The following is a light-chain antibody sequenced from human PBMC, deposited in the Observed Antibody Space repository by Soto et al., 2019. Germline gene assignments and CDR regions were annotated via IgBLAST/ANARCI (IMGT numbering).Light chain of an antibody. CDR3: QHYNTYPWT. CDR1: QGISSA. Sequence: AIPFTQSPSSLSASVGDRVTITCRASQGISSALAWYQQKPGKAPKLLIYDASSLESGVPSRFSGSGSGTDFTLTISCLQSEDFATYYCQHYNTYPWTFGQGTKVDIK. CDR2: DAS. V-gene: IGKV1-13*02. J-gene: IGKJ1*01.